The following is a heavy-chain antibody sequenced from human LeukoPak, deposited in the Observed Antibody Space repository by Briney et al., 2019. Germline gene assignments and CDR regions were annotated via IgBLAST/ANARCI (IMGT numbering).Heavy chain of an antibody. Sequence: PSETLSLTCTVSGGSISSYYWSWIRQPPGKGLEWIGYIYYSGSTNYNPSLKSRVTISVDTSKNQFSLKLSSVTAADTAVYDCARQTGGSYYYDSSGYYPRRYFDYWGQGTLVTVSS. CDR2: IYYSGST. V-gene: IGHV4-59*01. CDR3: ARQTGGSYYYDSSGYYPRRYFDY. J-gene: IGHJ4*02. CDR1: GGSISSYY. D-gene: IGHD3-22*01.